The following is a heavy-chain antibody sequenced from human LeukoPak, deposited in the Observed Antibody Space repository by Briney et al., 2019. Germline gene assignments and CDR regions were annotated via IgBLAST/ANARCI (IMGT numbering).Heavy chain of an antibody. D-gene: IGHD6-13*01. CDR3: ARDSSYYYYYYMDV. Sequence: SETLSLTCAVYGGSFSGYYWSWIRQPPGKGLEGIGEINHSGSTNYNPSLKSRVTISVDTSKNQFSLKLSSVTAADTAVYYCARDSSYYYYYYMDVWGKGTTVTVSS. CDR1: GGSFSGYY. V-gene: IGHV4-34*01. CDR2: INHSGST. J-gene: IGHJ6*03.